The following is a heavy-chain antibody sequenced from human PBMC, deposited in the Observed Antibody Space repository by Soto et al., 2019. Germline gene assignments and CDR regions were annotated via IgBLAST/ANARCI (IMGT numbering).Heavy chain of an antibody. J-gene: IGHJ4*02. CDR2: ISYDGGKK. CDR1: GFTFSSYG. D-gene: IGHD3-22*01. CDR3: AKVKSYRGDYDSSFDN. V-gene: IGHV3-30*18. Sequence: QVQLVQSGGGVVQPGRSLRLSCEVSGFTFSSYGIHWVRQAPGKGLEWVAVISYDGGKKDYADSVKGRFTISRDNSKNTLYLQMNSLTAEDTAVYYCAKVKSYRGDYDSSFDNWGQGTLVTVSS.